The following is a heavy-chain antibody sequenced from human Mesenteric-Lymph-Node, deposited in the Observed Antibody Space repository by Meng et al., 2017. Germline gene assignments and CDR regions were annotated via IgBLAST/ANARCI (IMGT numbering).Heavy chain of an antibody. CDR2: ISYDGSNK. J-gene: IGHJ4*02. V-gene: IGHV3-30*04. Sequence: GESLKISCAASGFTFSSYAMHWVRQAPGKGLEWVAVISYDGSNKYYADSVKGRFTISRDNSKNTLYLQMNSLRAEDTAVYYCAKELTSYGVLFDYWGQGTLVTVSS. CDR3: AKELTSYGVLFDY. CDR1: GFTFSSYA. D-gene: IGHD5-18*01.